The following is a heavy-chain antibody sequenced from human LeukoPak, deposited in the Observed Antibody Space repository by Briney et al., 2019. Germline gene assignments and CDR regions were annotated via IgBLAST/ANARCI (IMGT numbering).Heavy chain of an antibody. J-gene: IGHJ3*02. CDR2: IRSKANSYAT. Sequence: GGSRKLSCAASGFTFSGSAMHWVRQASGKGLEWVGRIRSKANSYATAYAASVKGRFTISRDDSKNTAYLQMNSLKTEDTAVYYCTRRRELLGLYAFDIWGQGTMVTVSS. D-gene: IGHD1-26*01. V-gene: IGHV3-73*01. CDR3: TRRRELLGLYAFDI. CDR1: GFTFSGSA.